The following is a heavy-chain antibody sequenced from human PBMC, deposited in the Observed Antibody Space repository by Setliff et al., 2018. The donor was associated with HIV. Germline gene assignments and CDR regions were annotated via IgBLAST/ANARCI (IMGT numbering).Heavy chain of an antibody. D-gene: IGHD6-13*01. J-gene: IGHJ4*02. CDR1: GASISSPIYY. CDR2: IYYNGNT. V-gene: IGHV4-39*01. Sequence: ASETLSLTCSVSGASISSPIYYWGWIRQAPGKGLEWIGNIYYNGNTNYKPSLERRLTISVDPSKNQFSLSLSSVTATDTALYFCAAAEGQGPWYFFDNWGQGTQVTVSS. CDR3: AAAEGQGPWYFFDN.